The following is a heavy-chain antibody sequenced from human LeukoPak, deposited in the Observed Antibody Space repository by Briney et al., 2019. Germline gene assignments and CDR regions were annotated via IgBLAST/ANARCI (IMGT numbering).Heavy chain of an antibody. Sequence: GGSLRLSCAASGFSFSSNTMNWVRQAPGKGLEWVSSISSSSTHIYYADSLKGRFTISRDNAKNSLYLQMNSLRADDTAVYYCAREGGTIYYYYGMDVWGQGTAVTVSS. CDR3: AREGGTIYYYYGMDV. CDR1: GFSFSSNT. D-gene: IGHD3-16*01. V-gene: IGHV3-21*01. J-gene: IGHJ6*02. CDR2: ISSSSTHI.